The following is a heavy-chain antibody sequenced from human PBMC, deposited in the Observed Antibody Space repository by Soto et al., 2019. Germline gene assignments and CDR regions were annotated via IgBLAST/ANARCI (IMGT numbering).Heavy chain of an antibody. J-gene: IGHJ5*02. CDR2: IYYSGST. CDR3: ARGVYRVPAGPPLFTFDP. V-gene: IGHV4-31*03. D-gene: IGHD4-4*01. CDR1: GGSISSGGYY. Sequence: SETLSLTFTVSGGSISSGGYYWSWIRQHPGKGLEWIGYIYYSGSTYYNPSLKSRVTISVDTSKNQFSLKLSSVTAADTAVYYCARGVYRVPAGPPLFTFDPWGQGTLVTVSS.